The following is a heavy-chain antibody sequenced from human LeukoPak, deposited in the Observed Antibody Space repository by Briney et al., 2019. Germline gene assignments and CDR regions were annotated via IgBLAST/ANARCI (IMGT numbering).Heavy chain of an antibody. CDR2: ISGSGGST. Sequence: PGGSLRLSCAASGFTFSSYAMSWVRQAPGKGLEWVSAISGSGGSTYYADSVKGRFTISRDNSKNTLYLQMNSLRAEDTAVYYCTTDSVYYYYGMDVWGQGTTVTVSS. V-gene: IGHV3-23*01. D-gene: IGHD3-10*01. CDR1: GFTFSSYA. CDR3: TTDSVYYYYGMDV. J-gene: IGHJ6*02.